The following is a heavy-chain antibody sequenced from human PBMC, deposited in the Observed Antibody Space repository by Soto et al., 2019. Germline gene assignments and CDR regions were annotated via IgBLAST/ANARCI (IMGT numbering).Heavy chain of an antibody. CDR3: ALRSMAAVPEH. CDR1: GDSISSYY. J-gene: IGHJ4*02. Sequence: QVQLQESGPGLVKPSETLSLTCAVSGDSISSYYCMWIRQPPGKGLESIGYLYYGRSANYNPSLKRRXTXSXNTSTNQCSLTLSSMTPADTAVYYCALRSMAAVPEHWGQGTLVTVSS. CDR2: LYYGRSA. D-gene: IGHD6-13*01. V-gene: IGHV4-59*01.